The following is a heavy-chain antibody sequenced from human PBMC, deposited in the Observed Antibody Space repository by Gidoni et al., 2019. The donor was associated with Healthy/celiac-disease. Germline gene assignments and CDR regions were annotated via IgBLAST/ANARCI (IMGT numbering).Heavy chain of an antibody. CDR3: ARPLISADWYFDL. J-gene: IGHJ2*01. CDR2: INHIGST. D-gene: IGHD3-10*01. V-gene: IGHV4-34*01. Sequence: QVQLQQWGAGLLKPSETLSLTCAVYGGSFSGYYWSWIRQPPGKGLEWIGEINHIGSTNYNPSLKSRVTISVDTSKNQFSLKLSSVTAADTAVYYCARPLISADWYFDLWGRGTLVTVSS. CDR1: GGSFSGYY.